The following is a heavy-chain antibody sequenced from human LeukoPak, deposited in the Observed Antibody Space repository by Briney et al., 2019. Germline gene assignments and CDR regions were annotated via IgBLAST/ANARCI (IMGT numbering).Heavy chain of an antibody. CDR3: ARDSSSGWYVGYFDY. CDR2: IYTSGST. CDR1: GGSFSGYY. D-gene: IGHD6-19*01. V-gene: IGHV4-4*07. Sequence: SETLSLTCAVYGGSFSGYYWSWIRQPAGKGLEWIGRIYTSGSTNYNPSLKSRVTMSVDTSKNQFSLKLSSVTAADTAVYYCARDSSSGWYVGYFDYWGQGTLVTVSS. J-gene: IGHJ4*02.